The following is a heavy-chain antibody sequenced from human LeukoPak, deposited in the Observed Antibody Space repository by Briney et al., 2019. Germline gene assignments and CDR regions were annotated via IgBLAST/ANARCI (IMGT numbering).Heavy chain of an antibody. V-gene: IGHV4-38-2*01. CDR2: IYHSGSS. J-gene: IGHJ6*03. CDR3: ARAKNPYYYYYYMDF. Sequence: PSETLSLTCAVSGYSISSGHYWVWSRQPPGKGLGYIGNIYHSGSSHYNPSLKSRVTISVDTSNNHFSLKLSSVTAADTAVYYCARAKNPYYYYYYMDFWGRGTTVTVSS. CDR1: GYSISSGHY.